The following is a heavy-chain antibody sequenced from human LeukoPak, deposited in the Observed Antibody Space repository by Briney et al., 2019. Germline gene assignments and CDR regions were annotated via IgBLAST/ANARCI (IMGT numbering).Heavy chain of an antibody. V-gene: IGHV4-61*02. CDR1: GGSISSGSYY. D-gene: IGHD3-3*01. CDR2: IYTSGST. Sequence: SETLALTCTVSGGSISSGSYYWSWIRQPAGKGLEWIGRIYTSGSTNYNPSLKSRVTISVDTSKNQFSLKLSSVTAADTAVYYCARDNYDFWSGYYSYYYYYYMDVWGKGTTVTVSS. CDR3: ARDNYDFWSGYYSYYYYYYMDV. J-gene: IGHJ6*03.